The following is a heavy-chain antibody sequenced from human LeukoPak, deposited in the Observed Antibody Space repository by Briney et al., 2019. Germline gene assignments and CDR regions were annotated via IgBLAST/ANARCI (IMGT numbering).Heavy chain of an antibody. Sequence: PGGSLRLSCAASGFSFSSYSMNWVRQAPGKGLEWVSYISRSSSTIYYADSVKGRFTVSRDKAKNSLYLQMNSLRAEDTAVYYCAREYNDFWSPLDTYVGYYMDVWGKGTTVTVSS. CDR1: GFSFSSYS. D-gene: IGHD3-3*01. CDR2: ISRSSSTI. V-gene: IGHV3-48*01. J-gene: IGHJ6*03. CDR3: AREYNDFWSPLDTYVGYYMDV.